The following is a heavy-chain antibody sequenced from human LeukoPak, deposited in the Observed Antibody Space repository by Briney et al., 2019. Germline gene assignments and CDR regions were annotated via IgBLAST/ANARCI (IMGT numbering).Heavy chain of an antibody. J-gene: IGHJ4*02. V-gene: IGHV4-39*01. Sequence: PSETLSLTCTVSGGSTSSSDYYWGWIRQPPGKGLEWIGTIWYSGSTYYNSSLKSRVTISVDTPKNQFSLKLNSVTAADTAVYYCARQPYYYDTSGQFDYWGQGTLVTVSS. CDR1: GGSTSSSDYY. CDR3: ARQPYYYDTSGQFDY. CDR2: IWYSGST. D-gene: IGHD3-22*01.